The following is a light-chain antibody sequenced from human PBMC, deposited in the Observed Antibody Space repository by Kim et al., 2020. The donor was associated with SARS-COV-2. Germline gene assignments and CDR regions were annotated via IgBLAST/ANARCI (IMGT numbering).Light chain of an antibody. CDR1: SSDVGGYNY. CDR3: SSYTSSNNYV. Sequence: GQSITISCTGTSSDVGGYNYVSWYQQHPGKAPKLMIYGVSNRPSGVSHRFSGSKSGNTASLTISGLQAEDEADYYCSSYTSSNNYVFGTGTKVTVL. CDR2: GVS. J-gene: IGLJ1*01. V-gene: IGLV2-14*03.